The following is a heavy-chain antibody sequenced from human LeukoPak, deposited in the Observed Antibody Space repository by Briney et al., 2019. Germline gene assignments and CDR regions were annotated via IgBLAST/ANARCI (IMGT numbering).Heavy chain of an antibody. J-gene: IGHJ4*02. CDR1: GGSISSGDYY. V-gene: IGHV4-30-4*08. D-gene: IGHD1-1*01. CDR2: IYYSGST. CDR3: ARGRGLERRFYFDY. Sequence: PSQTLSLTCTVSGGSISSGDYYWSWIRQPPGKGLEWIGYIYYSGSTYYNPSLKSRVTISVDTSKNQFSLKLSSVTAADTAVYYCARGRGLERRFYFDYWGQGTLVTVSS.